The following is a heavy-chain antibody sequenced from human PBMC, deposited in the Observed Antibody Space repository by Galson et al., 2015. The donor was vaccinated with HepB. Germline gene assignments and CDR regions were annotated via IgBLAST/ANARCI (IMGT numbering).Heavy chain of an antibody. CDR1: GYTFTSYG. Sequence: SVKVSCKASGYTFTSYGISWVRQAPGQGLEWMGWISAYNGNTNYAQKLQGRVTMTTDTSTSTAYMELRSLRSDDTAVYYCAREKVGSFWSGYFVGSYFDYWGQGTLVTVSS. D-gene: IGHD3-3*01. CDR2: ISAYNGNT. V-gene: IGHV1-18*01. CDR3: AREKVGSFWSGYFVGSYFDY. J-gene: IGHJ4*02.